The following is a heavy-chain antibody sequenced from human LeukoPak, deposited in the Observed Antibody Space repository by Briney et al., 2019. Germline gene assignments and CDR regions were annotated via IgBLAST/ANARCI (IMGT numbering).Heavy chain of an antibody. CDR2: IIPILGIA. D-gene: IGHD4-17*01. CDR1: GGTFSSYA. V-gene: IGHV1-69*04. Sequence: ASVKVSCKASGGTFSSYAISWVRQAPGQGLEWMGRIIPILGIANYAQKFQGRVTITADKSTSTAYMELSSLRSEDTAMYYCARDYDGDYSFDYWGQGTLVTVSS. CDR3: ARDYDGDYSFDY. J-gene: IGHJ4*02.